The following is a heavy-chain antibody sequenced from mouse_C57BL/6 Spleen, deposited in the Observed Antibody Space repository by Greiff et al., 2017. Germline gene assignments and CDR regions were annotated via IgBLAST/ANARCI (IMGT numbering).Heavy chain of an antibody. CDR1: GYSITSGYY. D-gene: IGHD4-1*01. Sequence: EVQLVESGPGLVKPSQSLSLTCSVTGYSITSGYYWNWIRQFPGNKLEWMGYISYDGSNNYNPSLKNRISITRDTSKNQFFLKLNSVTTEDTATYYCARVHPNWDYWGQGTTLTVSS. CDR2: ISYDGSN. J-gene: IGHJ2*01. V-gene: IGHV3-6*01. CDR3: ARVHPNWDY.